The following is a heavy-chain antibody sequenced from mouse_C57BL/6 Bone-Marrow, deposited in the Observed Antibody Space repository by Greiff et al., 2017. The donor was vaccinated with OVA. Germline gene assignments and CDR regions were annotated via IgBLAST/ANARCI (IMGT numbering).Heavy chain of an antibody. D-gene: IGHD1-1*01. CDR3: ARRYYGSSYLGGYFDV. J-gene: IGHJ1*03. V-gene: IGHV5-12*01. CDR1: GFTFSDYY. Sequence: EVQLVESGGGLVQPGGSLKLSCAASGFTFSDYYMYWVRQTPEKRLEWVAYISNGGGSTYYPDTVKGRFTISRDNAKNTLYLQMSRLKSEDTAMYYCARRYYGSSYLGGYFDVWGTGTTVTVSS. CDR2: ISNGGGST.